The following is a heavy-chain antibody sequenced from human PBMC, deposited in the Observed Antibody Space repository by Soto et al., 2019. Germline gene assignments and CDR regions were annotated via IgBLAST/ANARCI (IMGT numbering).Heavy chain of an antibody. V-gene: IGHV4-59*01. CDR3: ARVVFAHDYCDYYLDY. CDR2: IYYSGST. D-gene: IGHD4-17*01. J-gene: IGHJ4*02. Sequence: SETLSLTCTVSGGSISSYYWSWIRQPPGKGLEWIGYIYYSGSTNYNPSLKSRVTTSVDTSKNQFSLKLSSVTAADTAVYYCARVVFAHDYCDYYLDYWGQGTLVTVSS. CDR1: GGSISSYY.